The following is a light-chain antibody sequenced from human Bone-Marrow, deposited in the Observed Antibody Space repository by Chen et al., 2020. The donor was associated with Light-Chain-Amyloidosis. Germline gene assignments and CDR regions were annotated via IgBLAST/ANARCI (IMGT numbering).Light chain of an antibody. Sequence: SYELPQPPSVSVSPGQTARITCSGDDLPTKYAYWYQQKPGQAPVLVIHRDTERPSGISEQFSGSSSGTTATLTISGVQAEDETDYQCQSADSSGTYEVIFSGGTKLTVL. CDR2: RDT. CDR3: QSADSSGTYEVI. CDR1: DLPTKY. V-gene: IGLV3-25*03. J-gene: IGLJ2*01.